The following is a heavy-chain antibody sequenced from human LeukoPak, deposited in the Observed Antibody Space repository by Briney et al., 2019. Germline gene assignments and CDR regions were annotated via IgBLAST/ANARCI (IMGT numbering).Heavy chain of an antibody. V-gene: IGHV3-49*04. CDR1: GFTFGDYA. D-gene: IGHD2-15*01. CDR2: IRSQAYGGTT. CDR3: TRDLDRSEVGMRYYYYGMDV. Sequence: GGSLRLSCTASGFTFGDYAMSWVRQAPGKGLEWVAFIRSQAYGGTTQYAASVKGRFTISRDDSKSIAYLQMNSLKTEDTGVYYWTRDLDRSEVGMRYYYYGMDVWGQGTTVTVSS. J-gene: IGHJ6*02.